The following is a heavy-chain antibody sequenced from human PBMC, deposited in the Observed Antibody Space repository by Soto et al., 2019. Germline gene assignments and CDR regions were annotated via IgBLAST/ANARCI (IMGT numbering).Heavy chain of an antibody. Sequence: TVSAGMTRTCCNFVCCLLQHPKKALEWIGCIYYSGSTFCNPSLKSRVTISVDTSKNQFSLKLSSMTAADTAVYYCARGYYDYVWGSCLGYGRYFHLWGRGTL. CDR2: IYYSGST. J-gene: IGHJ2*01. V-gene: IGHV4-31*02. CDR1: AGMTRTCCNF. CDR3: ARGYYDYVWGSCLGYGRYFHL. D-gene: IGHD3-16*01.